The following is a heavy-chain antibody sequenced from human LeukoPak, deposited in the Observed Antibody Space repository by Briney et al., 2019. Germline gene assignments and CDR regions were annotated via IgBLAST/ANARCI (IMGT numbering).Heavy chain of an antibody. CDR3: ARGHGGLGGMDV. CDR1: GGTFSGYD. V-gene: IGHV4-34*01. J-gene: IGHJ6*02. Sequence: SETLSLTCAVYGGTFSGYDWSWIRQPPGKGLEWIGEINHSGSTNYSPSLESRVPISVDTSKNHFSLKVRSVTAAETAVYYCARGHGGLGGMDVWGQGTTVTVSS. D-gene: IGHD2-15*01. CDR2: INHSGST.